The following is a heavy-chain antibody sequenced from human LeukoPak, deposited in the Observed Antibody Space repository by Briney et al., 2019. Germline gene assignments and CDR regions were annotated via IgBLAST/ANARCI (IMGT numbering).Heavy chain of an antibody. CDR1: GFTFSTYS. CDR3: ANNYGDYDY. J-gene: IGHJ4*02. V-gene: IGHV3-21*01. Sequence: GGSLRLSCAASGFTFSTYSMTWVRQAPGKGLEWVSSISTSSSYIYYADSVKGRFTFSRDNAKNSLYLQMNSLRAEDTAVYYCANNYGDYDYWGQGTLVTVSS. D-gene: IGHD4-17*01. CDR2: ISTSSSYI.